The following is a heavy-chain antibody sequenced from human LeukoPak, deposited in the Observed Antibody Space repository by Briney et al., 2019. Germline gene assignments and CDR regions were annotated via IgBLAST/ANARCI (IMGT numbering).Heavy chain of an antibody. V-gene: IGHV3-23*01. CDR3: AKGLRYCSGGSCWEWFDP. D-gene: IGHD2-15*01. CDR2: LSGSGGTT. J-gene: IGHJ5*02. Sequence: GGSLRLSCAASGFTFSSYTMNWVRQAPGKGLEWVSTLSGSGGTTYYADSVKGRFTISRDNSKNTLYLQMNSLRAEDTAVYYCAKGLRYCSGGSCWEWFDPWGQGTLVTVSS. CDR1: GFTFSSYT.